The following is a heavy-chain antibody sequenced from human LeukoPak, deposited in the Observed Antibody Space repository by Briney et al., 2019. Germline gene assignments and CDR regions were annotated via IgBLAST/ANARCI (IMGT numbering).Heavy chain of an antibody. CDR2: ISYDGSNK. D-gene: IGHD6-6*01. J-gene: IGHJ4*02. Sequence: GGSLRLSCAASGFTFSSYAMHWVRQAPGKGLEWVAVISYDGSNKYYADSVKGRFTISRDNSKNTLYLQMNSLRAEDTAVYYCASVEYSSSSFDYWGQGTLVTVSS. V-gene: IGHV3-30-3*01. CDR1: GFTFSSYA. CDR3: ASVEYSSSSFDY.